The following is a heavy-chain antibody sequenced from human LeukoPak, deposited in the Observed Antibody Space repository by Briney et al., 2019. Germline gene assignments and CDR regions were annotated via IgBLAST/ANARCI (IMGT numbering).Heavy chain of an antibody. CDR1: GFTFSSYA. J-gene: IGHJ4*02. D-gene: IGHD3-10*01. CDR2: ISGSGGST. V-gene: IGHV3-23*01. Sequence: GGSLRLSCAASGFTFSSYAMSWVRQAPGKGLEWVSAISGSGGSTYYADSVKGRFTISGDNSKNTLYLQMNSLRAEDTAVFYCAKAPLYGSGSYLDYWGQGTLVTVSS. CDR3: AKAPLYGSGSYLDY.